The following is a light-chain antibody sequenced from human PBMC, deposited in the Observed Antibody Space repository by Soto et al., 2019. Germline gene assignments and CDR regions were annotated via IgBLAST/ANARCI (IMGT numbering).Light chain of an antibody. J-gene: IGKJ1*01. CDR3: QQRSNWPVT. CDR1: QSVSSY. V-gene: IGKV3-11*01. Sequence: EIVLTQSPATLSLSPGERATLSCRASQSVSSYLAWYQQKPGQAPRLLIYDASSRATGIPARFSGSGSGTDFTLTISSLAPEDFAVYFCQQRSNWPVTFGQGTRVEI. CDR2: DAS.